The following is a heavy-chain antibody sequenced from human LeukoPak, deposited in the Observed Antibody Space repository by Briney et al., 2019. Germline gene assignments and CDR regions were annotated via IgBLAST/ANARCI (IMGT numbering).Heavy chain of an antibody. CDR3: ARQWELRGWFDP. CDR2: IYYSGST. Sequence: PSETLSLTCTVSGGSISSYYWSWLRQPPGKGLEWIGYIYYSGSTNYNPSLKSRVTISVDTSKNQFSLKLSSVTAADTAVYYCARQWELRGWFDPWGQGTLVTVSS. D-gene: IGHD1-26*01. CDR1: GGSISSYY. J-gene: IGHJ5*02. V-gene: IGHV4-59*08.